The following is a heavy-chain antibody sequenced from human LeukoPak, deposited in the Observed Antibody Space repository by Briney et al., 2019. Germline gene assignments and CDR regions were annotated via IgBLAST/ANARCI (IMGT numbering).Heavy chain of an antibody. J-gene: IGHJ4*02. CDR2: INPSGGST. D-gene: IGHD3-22*01. Sequence: ASVKVSCKASGYTFTSYYMHWVRQAPGQGLEWMGIINPSGGSTSYAQKFQGRVTMTRDTSTSTVYMELSSLRSEDTAVYYCVRDPGDSSGYYHFDYWGQGTLVTVSS. CDR3: VRDPGDSSGYYHFDY. CDR1: GYTFTSYY. V-gene: IGHV1-46*01.